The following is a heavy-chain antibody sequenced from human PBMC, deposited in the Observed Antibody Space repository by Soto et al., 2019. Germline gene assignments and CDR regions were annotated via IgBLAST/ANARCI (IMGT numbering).Heavy chain of an antibody. Sequence: ASVKVSCKASGYTFTSYGISWVRQAPGQGLEWMGWISAYNGNTNYAQKLQGRVTMTTDTSTSTAYMELRSLRSDDTAVYYCARDRRADYYGSGSYPHYWGQGTLVTVSS. V-gene: IGHV1-18*01. CDR3: ARDRRADYYGSGSYPHY. J-gene: IGHJ4*02. CDR1: GYTFTSYG. D-gene: IGHD3-10*01. CDR2: ISAYNGNT.